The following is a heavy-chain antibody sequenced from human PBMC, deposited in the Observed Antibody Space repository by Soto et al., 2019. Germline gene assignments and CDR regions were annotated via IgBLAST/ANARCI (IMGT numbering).Heavy chain of an antibody. CDR3: ARDRGSWFDY. Sequence: VQLVESGGSAVRPGGSLRLSCAASGFTFDDYGMSWVRQAPGKGLEWVSAISWNGGSTSYADSVKGRFTISRDNAKNSLYLQMNSLSAEDTALYYCARDRGSWFDYWGQGPLVSVSS. CDR1: GFTFDDYG. D-gene: IGHD1-26*01. V-gene: IGHV3-20*04. J-gene: IGHJ4*02. CDR2: ISWNGGST.